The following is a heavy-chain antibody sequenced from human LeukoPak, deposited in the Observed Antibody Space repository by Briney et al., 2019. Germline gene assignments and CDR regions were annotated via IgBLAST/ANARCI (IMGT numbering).Heavy chain of an antibody. Sequence: GGSLRLSCAASGFTFSSYGMSWVRQAPGKGLEWVSAISGSGGSTYHADSVKGRFTISRDNSKNTLYLQMNSLRAEDTAAYYCAKGYYFDILSGYSSLDSWGQGTLVTVSS. J-gene: IGHJ4*02. D-gene: IGHD3-9*01. CDR3: AKGYYFDILSGYSSLDS. V-gene: IGHV3-23*01. CDR2: ISGSGGST. CDR1: GFTFSSYG.